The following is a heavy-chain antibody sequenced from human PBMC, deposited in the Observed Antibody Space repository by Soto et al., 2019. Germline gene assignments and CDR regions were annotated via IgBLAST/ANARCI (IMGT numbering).Heavy chain of an antibody. J-gene: IGHJ4*02. D-gene: IGHD3-3*01. CDR3: AREFYGYYTYGPGDY. Sequence: GGSLRLSCEASGFMFGVYLMSWVRQAPGKGLEWVANINDDGSEINYVDSVKGRFTISRDTPNNLLFLQMNSLRDEDTAVYYCAREFYGYYTYGPGDYWGQGTLVTVSS. CDR1: GFMFGVYL. V-gene: IGHV3-7*01. CDR2: INDDGSEI.